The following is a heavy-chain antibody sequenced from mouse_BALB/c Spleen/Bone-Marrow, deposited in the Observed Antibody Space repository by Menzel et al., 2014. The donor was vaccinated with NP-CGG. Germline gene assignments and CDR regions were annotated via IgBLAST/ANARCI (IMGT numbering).Heavy chain of an antibody. D-gene: IGHD2-1*01. J-gene: IGHJ2*01. CDR2: IDTSDSYT. Sequence: QVQLKDSGAELVMPGASVKMSCKASGYTFTDYWMHWVKQRPGQGLEWIGAIDTSDSYTSYNQKFKGKATLTVDESSSTAYMQLSSLTSEDSAVYYCAFYYGNYGDYWGQGTTPTVSS. CDR3: AFYYGNYGDY. V-gene: IGHV1-69*01. CDR1: GYTFTDYW.